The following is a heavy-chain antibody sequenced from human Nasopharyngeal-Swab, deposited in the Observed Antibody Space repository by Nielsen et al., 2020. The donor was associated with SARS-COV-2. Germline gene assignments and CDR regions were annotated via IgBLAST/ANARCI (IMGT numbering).Heavy chain of an antibody. CDR2: ISGSGGST. Sequence: GGSLRLSCAASGFTFSSYAMSWVRQAPGKGLEWVSAISGSGGSTYYADSVKGRFTISRDNSKNTLYLQMNSLRAEDTAVYYCAKAGRAMVRGVTPFDYWGQGTLVTVS. V-gene: IGHV3-23*01. CDR1: GFTFSSYA. J-gene: IGHJ4*02. D-gene: IGHD3-10*01. CDR3: AKAGRAMVRGVTPFDY.